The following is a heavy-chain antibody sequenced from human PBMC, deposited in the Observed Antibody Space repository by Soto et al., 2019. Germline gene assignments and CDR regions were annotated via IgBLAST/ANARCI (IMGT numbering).Heavy chain of an antibody. CDR1: GYTFTNYG. D-gene: IGHD3-10*01. V-gene: IGHV1-18*01. CDR3: ARTSGPGNWFDP. Sequence: GASVKVSCKASGYTFTNYGISWVRQAPGQGLEWMGWISVYDGNRNYAQKLQGRVTMTTDTSTSTAYMELRSLTSDDAAVYYCARTSGPGNWFDPWGQGTLGTVSS. CDR2: ISVYDGNR. J-gene: IGHJ5*02.